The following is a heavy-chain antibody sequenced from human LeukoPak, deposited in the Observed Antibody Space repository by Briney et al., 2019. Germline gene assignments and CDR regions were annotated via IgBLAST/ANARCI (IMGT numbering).Heavy chain of an antibody. V-gene: IGHV1-18*01. CDR1: GYTFTSYG. CDR3: ARDSDCSCGSFYLNWFDP. CDR2: ISAYNGNT. D-gene: IGHD2-15*01. J-gene: IGHJ5*02. Sequence: ASVTVSCKASGYTFTSYGISWVRQAPGQGLEWMGWISAYNGNTNYAQTLQGRVTMTTDTSTSTAYMELRSLRSDATAVYYCARDSDCSCGSFYLNWFDPWGQGTLVTVSS.